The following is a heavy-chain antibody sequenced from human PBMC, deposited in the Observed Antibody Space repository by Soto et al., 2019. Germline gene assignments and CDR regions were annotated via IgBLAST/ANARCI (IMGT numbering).Heavy chain of an antibody. CDR2: ISWNGNFT. V-gene: IGHV3-9*01. CDR1: GYSFEDYS. Sequence: EVQLVESGGDMGQPGRSLKLSCVGSGYSFEDYSMHWVRQAPGNGLEWVSGISWNGNFTGYADSVKGRFTISRDNAKNSLFLQMRSLSLEDTALYYCVGGSWFDWGQGTLVTVSS. J-gene: IGHJ4*02. CDR3: VGGSWFD. D-gene: IGHD2-15*01.